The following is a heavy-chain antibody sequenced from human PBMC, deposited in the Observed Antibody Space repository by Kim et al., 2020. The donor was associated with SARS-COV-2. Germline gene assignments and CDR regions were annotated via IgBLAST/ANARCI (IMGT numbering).Heavy chain of an antibody. V-gene: IGHV4-34*01. D-gene: IGHD2-2*01. Sequence: SETLSLTCAVYGGSFSGYYWSWIRQPPGKGLEWIGEINHSGSTNYNPSLKSRVTISVDTSKNQFSLKLSSVTAADTAVYYCARGGTSYLRVFAKNRTFDIWGQGTMVTVSS. CDR2: INHSGST. CDR3: ARGGTSYLRVFAKNRTFDI. CDR1: GGSFSGYY. J-gene: IGHJ3*02.